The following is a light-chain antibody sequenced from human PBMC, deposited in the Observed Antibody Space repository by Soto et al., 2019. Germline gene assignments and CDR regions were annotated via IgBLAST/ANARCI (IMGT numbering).Light chain of an antibody. Sequence: DIVLTQTRLSSPVTLGQPASISCRSSQSLVHIDGNTYFNWLQQRPGQPPRLLIYKISNRLPGVPDRFSGSGACTDFTLKISRVEAEDVGVYYCMQATQSYTFGQGTRLEIK. CDR3: MQATQSYT. J-gene: IGKJ2*01. CDR1: QSLVHIDGNTY. CDR2: KIS. V-gene: IGKV2-24*01.